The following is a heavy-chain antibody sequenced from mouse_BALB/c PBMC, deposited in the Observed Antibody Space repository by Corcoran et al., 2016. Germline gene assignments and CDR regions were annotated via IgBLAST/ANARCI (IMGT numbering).Heavy chain of an antibody. CDR2: INPYNDGT. CDR3: ARLYPGIAMDY. V-gene: IGHV1S136*01. Sequence: EVQLQQSGPELVKPGASVKMSCTASGSTFTSYVMHWVKQKPGQGLEWIGYINPYNDGTKYNEKFKGKATLTSDKSSSTAYMELSSLTSEDSAVYYCARLYPGIAMDYWGQGTSVTVSS. J-gene: IGHJ4*01. CDR1: GSTFTSYV.